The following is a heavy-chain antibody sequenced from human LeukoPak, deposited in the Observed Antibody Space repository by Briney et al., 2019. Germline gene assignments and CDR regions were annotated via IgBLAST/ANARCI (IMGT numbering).Heavy chain of an antibody. J-gene: IGHJ5*02. CDR1: GFTVSSNY. V-gene: IGHV3-66*01. D-gene: IGHD2-8*01. Sequence: GGSLRLSCAASGFTVSSNYMSWVRQAPGKGLEWVSVIYSGGSTYYADSVKGRFTISRDNSKNTLYLQMNSLRAEDTAVYYCAKDQVYFGFDPWGQGTLVTVSS. CDR2: IYSGGST. CDR3: AKDQVYFGFDP.